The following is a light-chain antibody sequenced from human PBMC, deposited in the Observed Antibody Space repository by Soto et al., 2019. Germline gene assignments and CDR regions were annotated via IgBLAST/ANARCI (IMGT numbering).Light chain of an antibody. CDR2: GAS. V-gene: IGKV3-20*01. CDR1: ETIGRAY. CDR3: HQYATSPFT. Sequence: VLTQSPGTVSLSPGERATLSCRASETIGRAYFAWYQHRPGRTPRLVLYGASNRAAGIPDRFSGSGSGADFTLTISRVEPEDFAVYYCHQYATSPFTFGQGTKLEIK. J-gene: IGKJ2*01.